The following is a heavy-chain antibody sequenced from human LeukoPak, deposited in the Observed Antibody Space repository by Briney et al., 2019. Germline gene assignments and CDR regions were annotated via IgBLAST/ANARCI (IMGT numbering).Heavy chain of an antibody. CDR1: GGSISSYY. CDR3: ARDRGSWSDF. V-gene: IGHV4-4*08. J-gene: IGHJ4*02. Sequence: SETLSLTCTVSGGSISSYYWSWIRQPPGKGLESIGYVYNSGSTDYNPSLKSRVTTSVDTSKNQFSLKLSSVTAADTALYYCARDRGSWSDFWGQGTLVTVSS. CDR2: VYNSGST. D-gene: IGHD6-13*01.